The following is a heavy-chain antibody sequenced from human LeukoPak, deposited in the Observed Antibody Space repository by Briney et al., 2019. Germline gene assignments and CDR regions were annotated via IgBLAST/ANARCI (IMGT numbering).Heavy chain of an antibody. CDR3: AAEMTTASDNWFDP. CDR1: GGSISSSNW. CDR2: IYHSGST. J-gene: IGHJ5*02. Sequence: KTSETLSLTCAVSGGSISSSNWWSWVRQPPGKGLEWIGEIYHSGSTNYNPSLKSRVTISVDKSKNQFSLKLSSVTAADTAVYYCAAEMTTASDNWFDPWGQRTLVTVSS. D-gene: IGHD4-17*01. V-gene: IGHV4-4*02.